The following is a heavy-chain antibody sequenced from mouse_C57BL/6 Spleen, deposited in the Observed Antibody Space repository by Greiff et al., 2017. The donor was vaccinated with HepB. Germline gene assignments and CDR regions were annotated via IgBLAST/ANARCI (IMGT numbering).Heavy chain of an antibody. CDR3: ARLGSSIYAMDY. CDR1: GFTFSDYG. Sequence: EVKLVESGGGLVKPGGSLKLSCAASGFTFSDYGMHWVRQAPEKGLEWVAYISSGSSTIYYADTVKGRFTISRDNAKNTLFLQMTSLRSEDTAMYYCARLGSSIYAMDYWGQGTSVTVSS. J-gene: IGHJ4*01. V-gene: IGHV5-17*01. CDR2: ISSGSSTI. D-gene: IGHD1-1*01.